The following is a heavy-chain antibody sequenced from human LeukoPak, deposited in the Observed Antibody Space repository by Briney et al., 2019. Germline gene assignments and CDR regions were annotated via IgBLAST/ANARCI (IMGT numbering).Heavy chain of an antibody. J-gene: IGHJ4*02. CDR1: GGTFSSYA. V-gene: IGHV1-69*13. D-gene: IGHD3-10*01. CDR3: ARERGLLWFGEFARYFDY. Sequence: GASVKVSCKASGGTFSSYAISWVRQAPGQGLEWMGGIIPIFGTANYAQKFQGRVTITADESTSTAYMELSSLRSEDTAVYYCARERGLLWFGEFARYFDYWGQGTLVTVSS. CDR2: IIPIFGTA.